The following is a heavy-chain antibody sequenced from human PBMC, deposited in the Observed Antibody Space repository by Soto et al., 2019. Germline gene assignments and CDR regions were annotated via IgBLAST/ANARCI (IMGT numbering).Heavy chain of an antibody. V-gene: IGHV5-51*01. J-gene: IGHJ5*02. D-gene: IGHD5-18*01. Sequence: GESLKISCKGSGYSFTSYWIGWVRQMPGKGREWMGIIYPGDSDTRDSPSFQGQVTISADKSISTAYLQWSSLKASDTAMYYCARLGYSDGLKFDPWGQGTLVTVSS. CDR3: ARLGYSDGLKFDP. CDR2: IYPGDSDT. CDR1: GYSFTSYW.